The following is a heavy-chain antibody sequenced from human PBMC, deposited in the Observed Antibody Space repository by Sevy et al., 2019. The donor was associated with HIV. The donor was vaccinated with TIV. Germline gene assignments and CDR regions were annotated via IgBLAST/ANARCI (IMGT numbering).Heavy chain of an antibody. CDR1: GGTFSSYA. CDR2: IIPIFGTA. Sequence: ASVKVSCKASGGTFSSYAISWVRQAPGQGLEWMGGIIPIFGTANYAQKFQGRVTITADESTSTAYMELSSLRSEDMAVYYCARESLGTDDYSNYVAYYYYGMDVWGQGTTVTVSS. V-gene: IGHV1-69*13. J-gene: IGHJ6*02. D-gene: IGHD4-4*01. CDR3: ARESLGTDDYSNYVAYYYYGMDV.